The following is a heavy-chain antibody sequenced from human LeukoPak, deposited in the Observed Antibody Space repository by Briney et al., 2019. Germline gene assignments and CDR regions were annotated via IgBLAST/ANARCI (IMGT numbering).Heavy chain of an antibody. CDR1: GFTFSSYA. J-gene: IGHJ4*02. CDR3: AKDRPNYYGTNGHYYRRDGDC. CDR2: ASSSGETT. D-gene: IGHD3-22*01. V-gene: IGHV3-23*01. Sequence: GGSLRLSCVASGFTFSSYAMSWVRQAAGKGLEWVSSASSSGETTYYADSVKGRFTISRDNSRNTLYLQMNSLRAEDTAVYYCAKDRPNYYGTNGHYYRRDGDCWGQGTLVTVSS.